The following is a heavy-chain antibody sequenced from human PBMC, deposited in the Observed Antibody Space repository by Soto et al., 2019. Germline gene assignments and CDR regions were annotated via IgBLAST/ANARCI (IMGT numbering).Heavy chain of an antibody. Sequence: QVQLVQSGGEVKKPGASLMVSCMASAHTFTSNDINWVHQAPGKGLEWMGGATSNNGTTHYEQNLHDRVTLTTDTPTSSAYMELRTVISHATAVYFCARCGQCYFLSRYGGQGTLVTVSS. V-gene: IGHV1-18*01. J-gene: IGHJ4*02. D-gene: IGHD3-3*01. CDR2: ATSNNGTT. CDR1: AHTFTSND. CDR3: ARCGQCYFLSRY.